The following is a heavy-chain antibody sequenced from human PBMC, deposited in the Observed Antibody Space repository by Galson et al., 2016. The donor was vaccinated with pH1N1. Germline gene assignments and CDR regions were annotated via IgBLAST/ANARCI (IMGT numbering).Heavy chain of an antibody. CDR3: ARGQGYHLQRGWFDP. CDR1: GVTFNSNA. V-gene: IGHV1-69*05. Sequence: SVKVSCKASGVTFNSNAFTWVRQAPGQGPEGMGGIIPMFGITNYAQKFQGRVTISTDELKSTAFMELSSLTSDDTAVYYCARGQGYHLQRGWFDPWGQGTSVTVSS. J-gene: IGHJ5*01. D-gene: IGHD2-15*01. CDR2: IIPMFGIT.